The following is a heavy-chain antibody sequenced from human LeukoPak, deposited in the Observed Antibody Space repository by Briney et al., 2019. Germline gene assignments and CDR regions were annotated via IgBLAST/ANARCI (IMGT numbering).Heavy chain of an antibody. J-gene: IGHJ4*02. CDR2: INPSGGST. V-gene: IGHV1-46*01. Sequence: ASVKVSCKASGYTFTGYYMHWVRQAPGQGLEWMGIINPSGGSTSYAQKFQGKVTMTRDTSTSTVYMELSSLRSEDTAVYYCARQAPWDDFDYWGQGTLVTVSS. CDR3: ARQAPWDDFDY. CDR1: GYTFTGYY. D-gene: IGHD1-26*01.